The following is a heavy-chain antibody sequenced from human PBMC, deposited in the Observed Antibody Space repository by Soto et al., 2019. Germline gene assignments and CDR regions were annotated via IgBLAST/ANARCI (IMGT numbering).Heavy chain of an antibody. CDR3: ARVDDI. J-gene: IGHJ4*02. CDR1: DDSITSGAYY. D-gene: IGHD3-9*01. Sequence: SETLSLTCTVSDDSITSGAYYWGLIRQPPGKGLEWIGTIHYRGSTNYNPSLKSRVTISVDRSKNQFSLRLSSVTAADTAVYYCARVDDIWGQGTLVTVSS. V-gene: IGHV4-39*07. CDR2: IHYRGST.